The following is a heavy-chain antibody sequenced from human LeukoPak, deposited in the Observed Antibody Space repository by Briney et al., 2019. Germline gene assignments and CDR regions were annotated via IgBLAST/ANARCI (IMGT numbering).Heavy chain of an antibody. CDR1: GGSISSSSYY. Sequence: KPSETLSLTCTVSGGSISSSSYYWSWIRQPAGKGLEWIGRIYTSGSTNYNPSLKSRVTISVDTSKNQFSLKLSSVTAADTAVYYCARGGGIIRTVTTGAHWFDPWGQGTLVTVSS. V-gene: IGHV4-61*02. J-gene: IGHJ5*02. CDR3: ARGGGIIRTVTTGAHWFDP. CDR2: IYTSGST. D-gene: IGHD4-17*01.